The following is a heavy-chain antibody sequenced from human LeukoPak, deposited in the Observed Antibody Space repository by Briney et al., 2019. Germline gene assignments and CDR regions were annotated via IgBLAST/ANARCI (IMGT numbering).Heavy chain of an antibody. D-gene: IGHD2-15*01. Sequence: GGSLRLSCAASGFTFPSDAMSWVRQAPGKGLEWASAISGSGGTTYYADSVRGRFTISRDNSRNTLYLQMNSLRAEDTAVYYCAKEEEPATAAYWGQGTLVTVSS. CDR2: ISGSGGTT. J-gene: IGHJ4*02. V-gene: IGHV3-23*01. CDR3: AKEEEPATAAY. CDR1: GFTFPSDA.